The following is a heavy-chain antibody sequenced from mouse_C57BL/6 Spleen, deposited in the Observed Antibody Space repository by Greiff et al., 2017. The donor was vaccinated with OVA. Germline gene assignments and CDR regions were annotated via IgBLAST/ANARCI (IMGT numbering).Heavy chain of an antibody. D-gene: IGHD2-4*01. V-gene: IGHV1-50*01. CDR1: GYTFTSYW. J-gene: IGHJ2*01. CDR3: ALIYYDYDDY. Sequence: QVQLQQPGAELVKPGASVKLSCKASGYTFTSYWMQWVKQRPGQGLEWIGEIDPSDSYSNYNQKFKGKATLTVDTSSSTAYMQLSSLTSEDSAVYYCALIYYDYDDYWGQGTTLTVSS. CDR2: IDPSDSYS.